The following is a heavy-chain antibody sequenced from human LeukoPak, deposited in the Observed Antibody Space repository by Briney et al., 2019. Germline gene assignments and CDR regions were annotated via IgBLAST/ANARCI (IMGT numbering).Heavy chain of an antibody. CDR2: IRYDGSNK. Sequence: PGGSLRLFCAASGFTFSSYGMHWVRQAPGKGLEWVAFIRYDGSNKYYADSVKGRFTISRDNSKNTLYLQMNSLRAEDTAVYYCAKDLVLGSSSWEYYFDYWGQGTLVTVSS. CDR1: GFTFSSYG. D-gene: IGHD6-13*01. J-gene: IGHJ4*02. CDR3: AKDLVLGSSSWEYYFDY. V-gene: IGHV3-30*02.